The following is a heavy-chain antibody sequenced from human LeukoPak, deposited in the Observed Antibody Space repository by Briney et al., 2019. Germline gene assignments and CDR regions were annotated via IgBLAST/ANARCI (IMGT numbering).Heavy chain of an antibody. V-gene: IGHV4-39*07. CDR1: GGSISSTIHY. Sequence: TSETLSLTCAVSGGSISSTIHYWAWIRQSPGKGLEWIGSMYYSGSTYYNSSIKSRVTLSLDRSESQFSLKLRSVTAADTAVYYCARYGLLGISEVNGFDLWGQGTMVTVSS. CDR3: ARYGLLGISEVNGFDL. J-gene: IGHJ3*01. D-gene: IGHD2-15*01. CDR2: MYYSGST.